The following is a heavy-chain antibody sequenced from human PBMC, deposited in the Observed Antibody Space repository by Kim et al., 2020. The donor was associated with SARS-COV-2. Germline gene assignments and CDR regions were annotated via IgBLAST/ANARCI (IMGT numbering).Heavy chain of an antibody. D-gene: IGHD2-2*01. CDR3: ARVQGIYCSSTSCRYGMDV. CDR2: INAGNGNP. V-gene: IGHV1-3*01. Sequence: ASVKVSCKASGYTFTSYAMHWVRQAPGQRLEWMGWINAGNGNPKYSQKFQGRVTITRDTSASTAYMELSSLRSEDTAVYYCARVQGIYCSSTSCRYGMDVWGQGTTVSVSS. J-gene: IGHJ6*02. CDR1: GYTFTSYA.